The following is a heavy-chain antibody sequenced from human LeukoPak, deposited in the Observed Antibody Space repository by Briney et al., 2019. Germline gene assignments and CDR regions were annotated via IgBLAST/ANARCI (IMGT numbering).Heavy chain of an antibody. J-gene: IGHJ4*02. CDR1: GFTVSSNY. CDR2: IYSGGST. D-gene: IGHD6-25*01. CDR3: ARAKQRDYFDY. Sequence: GGSLRLSCAASGFTVSSNYMSWVRQAPGKGLEWVSVIYSGGSTYYADSVKGRFTISRDNSKNTLYLQMNSLRAEDTAVYYCARAKQRDYFDYWGQGTLVTVSS. V-gene: IGHV3-66*01.